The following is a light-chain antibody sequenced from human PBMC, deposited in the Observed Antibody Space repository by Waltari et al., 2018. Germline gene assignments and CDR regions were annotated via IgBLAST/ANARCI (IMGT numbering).Light chain of an antibody. CDR3: QQYNRWPPIT. Sequence: EVVMTQSPATLSVSPGERATLSCRASQSVTTNLAWYQQKPGQAPRLLIYEASTRATGVAARFRGSRSGTECTLTISSLQSEDSAVYYCQQYNRWPPITFDQGTRLEIK. J-gene: IGKJ5*01. V-gene: IGKV3-15*01. CDR1: QSVTTN. CDR2: EAS.